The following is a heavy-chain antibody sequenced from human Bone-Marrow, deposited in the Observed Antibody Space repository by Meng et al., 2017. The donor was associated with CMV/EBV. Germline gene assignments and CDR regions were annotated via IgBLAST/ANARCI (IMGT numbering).Heavy chain of an antibody. J-gene: IGHJ4*02. D-gene: IGHD3-3*01. CDR1: GGSISSSSYY. CDR3: ARDTLEWLLPDY. V-gene: IGHV4-39*07. CDR2: IYYSGST. Sequence: GSLRLSCTVSGGSISSSSYYWGWIRQPPGKGLEWIGSIYYSGSTYYNPSLKSRVTISVDTSKNQFSLKLSSVTAADTAVYYCARDTLEWLLPDYWGQGTLVTVSS.